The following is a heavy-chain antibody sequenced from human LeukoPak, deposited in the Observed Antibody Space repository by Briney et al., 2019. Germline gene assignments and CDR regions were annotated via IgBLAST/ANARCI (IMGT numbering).Heavy chain of an antibody. J-gene: IGHJ3*02. CDR1: GGSISSYY. Sequence: PSETLSLTCTVSGGSISSYYWSWIRQPAGKGLEWIGYIYDSGSTNYNPSLKSRVTISVDTSKSHFSLKLSSVTTADTAVYYCARQTGSSWYYAFDIWGQGTVVTVSS. CDR3: ARQTGSSWYYAFDI. CDR2: IYDSGST. D-gene: IGHD6-13*01. V-gene: IGHV4-59*08.